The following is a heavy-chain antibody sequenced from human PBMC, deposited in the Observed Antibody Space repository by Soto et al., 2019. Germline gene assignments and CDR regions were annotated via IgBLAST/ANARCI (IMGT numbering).Heavy chain of an antibody. J-gene: IGHJ3*02. CDR1: GGSFSGYY. CDR2: INHSGST. V-gene: IGHV4-34*01. CDR3: AREPYYDSSGYQNDAFDI. Sequence: QVQLQQWGAGLLKPSETLSLTCAVYGGSFSGYYWSWIRQPPGKGLECIGEINHSGSTNYNPSLKSRVTISVDTSKNQFSLKLSSVTAADTAVYYCAREPYYDSSGYQNDAFDIWGQGTMVTVSS. D-gene: IGHD3-22*01.